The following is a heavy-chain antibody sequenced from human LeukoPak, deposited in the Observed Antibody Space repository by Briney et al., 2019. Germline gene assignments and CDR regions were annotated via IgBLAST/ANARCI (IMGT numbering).Heavy chain of an antibody. CDR2: ISYDGNIK. V-gene: IGHV3-30-3*01. CDR3: ARDPDTYCGGDCYHAFDI. CDR1: GFTFSTHP. D-gene: IGHD2-21*02. Sequence: GRSLRLSCAASGFTFSTHPMHWVRQAPGKGLEWVAVISYDGNIKYYTDSVKGRFTISIDNSKNTLYLQMNSLRAEDTAVYYCARDPDTYCGGDCYHAFDIWGQGTMVTVSS. J-gene: IGHJ3*02.